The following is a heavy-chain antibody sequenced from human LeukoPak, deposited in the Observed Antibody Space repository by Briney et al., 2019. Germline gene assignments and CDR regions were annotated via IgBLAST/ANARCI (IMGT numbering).Heavy chain of an antibody. CDR2: ISWDGGFT. CDR1: GFTFDDYA. CDR3: ASGWLFDY. Sequence: GGSLRLSCAASGFTFDDYAMHWVRQAPGKGLEWVSLISWDGGFTYYADSVKGRFTISRDNSKNSLYLQMNSLRAEDTAVYYCASGWLFDYWGQGTLVTVSS. V-gene: IGHV3-43D*03. D-gene: IGHD6-19*01. J-gene: IGHJ4*02.